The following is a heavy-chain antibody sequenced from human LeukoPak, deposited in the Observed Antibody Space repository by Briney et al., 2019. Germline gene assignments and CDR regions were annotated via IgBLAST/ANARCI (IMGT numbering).Heavy chain of an antibody. CDR2: IYWNDDK. CDR1: GFSLSTSGVG. V-gene: IGHV2-5*01. J-gene: IGHJ4*02. CDR3: AHRQIAARLGRVPFDY. Sequence: SGPTLVKPTQTLTLTCTFSGFSLSTSGVGVGWIRQPPGKALEWLALIYWNDDKRYSPSLKSRLTITKDTSKNQVVLTMTNMDPVDTATYYCAHRQIAARLGRVPFDYWGQGTLVTVSS. D-gene: IGHD6-6*01.